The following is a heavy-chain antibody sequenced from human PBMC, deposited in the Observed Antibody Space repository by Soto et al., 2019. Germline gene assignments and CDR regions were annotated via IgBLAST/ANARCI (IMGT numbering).Heavy chain of an antibody. V-gene: IGHV1-2*02. CDR3: ARDRGSSGWYLY. CDR1: GYTFTGYY. D-gene: IGHD6-19*01. Sequence: ASVKVSCKASGYTFTGYYMHWVRQTPGQGLEWMGWINPNSGGTNYAQKFQGRVTMTRDTSISTAYMELSRLRSDDTAVYYCARDRGSSGWYLYWGQGTLVTVSS. CDR2: INPNSGGT. J-gene: IGHJ4*02.